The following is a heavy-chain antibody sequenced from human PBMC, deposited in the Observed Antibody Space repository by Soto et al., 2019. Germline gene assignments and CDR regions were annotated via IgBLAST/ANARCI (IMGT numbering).Heavy chain of an antibody. J-gene: IGHJ4*02. CDR1: GGSISGSYYY. D-gene: IGHD2-15*01. V-gene: IGHV4-39*01. CDR3: VTAQEGSDGNYLDH. CDR2: VFYPALT. Sequence: PADTLSLTCAVSGGSISGSYYYWGRLRQSPGKGPDWIGSVFYPALTSYNPSLESRVSVSVNTSKNQFSLKVSRVSAADTAVYYCVTAQEGSDGNYLDHVGQGALAPVAS.